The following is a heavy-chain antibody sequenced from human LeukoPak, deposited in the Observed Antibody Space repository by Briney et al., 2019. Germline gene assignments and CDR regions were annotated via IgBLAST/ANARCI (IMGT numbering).Heavy chain of an antibody. CDR3: ARGGRNLDY. J-gene: IGHJ4*02. Sequence: GGSLSLSCAASGFTFSDYWMSWVRQAPGKGLEWVANIKLDGSEKYYVDSVKGRFTISRDDAKNSLYLQMNSLRAEDTAVYYCARGGRNLDYWGQGTLVTVSS. V-gene: IGHV3-7*01. CDR1: GFTFSDYW. D-gene: IGHD1-14*01. CDR2: IKLDGSEK.